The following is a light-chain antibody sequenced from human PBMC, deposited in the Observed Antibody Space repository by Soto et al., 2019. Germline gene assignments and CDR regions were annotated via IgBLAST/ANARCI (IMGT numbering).Light chain of an antibody. Sequence: DIVMTQSPLSLPVTPGEPASISCRSSQSLLHSNGYNSLDWYLQKPEQSPQLLIYLGSTRASGVPDRFSGSGSGTDFTLKISRVEAEDVGVYYCLQALQTPFTFGPGTKVDIK. CDR3: LQALQTPFT. J-gene: IGKJ3*01. V-gene: IGKV2-28*01. CDR1: QSLLHSNGYNS. CDR2: LGS.